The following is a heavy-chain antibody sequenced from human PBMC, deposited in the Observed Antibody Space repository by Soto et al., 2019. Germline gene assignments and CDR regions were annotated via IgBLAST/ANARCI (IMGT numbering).Heavy chain of an antibody. CDR1: GGTFSSYT. D-gene: IGHD6-13*01. Sequence: QVQLVQSGAEVKKPGSSVKVSCKASGGTFSSYTISWVRQAPGQGLEWMGRIIPILGIANYAQKFQGRVTMTADKSTGTAYMELSSLRSEDTAVYYCARERGIASLAGDYYDGMDVWGQGTTVTVSS. CDR3: ARERGIASLAGDYYDGMDV. CDR2: IIPILGIA. V-gene: IGHV1-69*08. J-gene: IGHJ6*02.